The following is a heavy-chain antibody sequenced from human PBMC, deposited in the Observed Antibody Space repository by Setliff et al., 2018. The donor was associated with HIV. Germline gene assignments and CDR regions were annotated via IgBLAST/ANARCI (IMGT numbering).Heavy chain of an antibody. D-gene: IGHD6-13*01. Sequence: GGSLRLSCAASGFTFSNYWMHWVRQAPGKGLEWVSRINSDGGISEHADAVKGRLTISRDNARNTLYLEMNRLRVEDTAVYYCVRVAGFSSSWFGYWGQGTLVTVSS. J-gene: IGHJ4*02. CDR1: GFTFSNYW. CDR3: VRVAGFSSSWFGY. CDR2: INSDGGIS. V-gene: IGHV3-74*03.